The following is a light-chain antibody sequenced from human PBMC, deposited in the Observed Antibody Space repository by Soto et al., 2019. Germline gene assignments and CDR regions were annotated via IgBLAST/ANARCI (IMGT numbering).Light chain of an antibody. V-gene: IGKV1-5*01. CDR2: DAS. CDR1: QSISSW. CDR3: QQRSNWPRLT. Sequence: GDRVTIPCRASQSISSWLAWYQQKPGTAPKLLIYDASSLESGVPSRFSGSGSGTDFTLTISSLEPEDFAVYYCQQRSNWPRLTFGGGTKVDIK. J-gene: IGKJ4*01.